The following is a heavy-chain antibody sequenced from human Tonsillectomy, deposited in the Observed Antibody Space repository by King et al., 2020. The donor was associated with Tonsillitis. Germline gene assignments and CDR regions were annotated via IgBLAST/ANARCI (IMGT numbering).Heavy chain of an antibody. Sequence: VQLVESGGGLVQPGGSLRLSCAASGFTFSSYEMNWVRQAPGKGLEWVSYISSSGFTIYYADSVKGRFTNSRDNAKNSLYLQMNSLRAEDTAVYYCARVYTYYYYMDVWGKGTTVTVSS. CDR1: GFTFSSYE. CDR3: ARVYTYYYYMDV. V-gene: IGHV3-48*03. J-gene: IGHJ6*03. CDR2: ISSSGFTI.